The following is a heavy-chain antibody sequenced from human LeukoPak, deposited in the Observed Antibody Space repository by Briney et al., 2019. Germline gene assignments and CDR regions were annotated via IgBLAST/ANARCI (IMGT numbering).Heavy chain of an antibody. J-gene: IGHJ5*02. CDR2: ISGSGGST. CDR1: GFTFSSYA. D-gene: IGHD1-26*01. CDR3: AKDQSIVGATYRFDP. V-gene: IGHV3-23*01. Sequence: GGSLRLSCAASGFTFSSYAMSWVRQAPGKGLEWVSAISGSGGSTYYADSVKGRFTISRDNSKNTLYLQMNGLRAEDTAVYYCAKDQSIVGATYRFDPWGQGTLVTVSS.